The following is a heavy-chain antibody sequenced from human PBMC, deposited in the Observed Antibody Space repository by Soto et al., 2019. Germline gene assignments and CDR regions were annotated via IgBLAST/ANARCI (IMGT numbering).Heavy chain of an antibody. D-gene: IGHD3-22*01. J-gene: IGHJ4*02. V-gene: IGHV3-11*01. Sequence: GGSLRLSCAASGFTFSDYYMSWIRQTPGKGLEWISYISSSSSSIYYADSVRGRFTISRDNAKNSLFLQMNTLRAEDTAVYYCAKYSLITMIVVVITTFDYWGQGTLVTVSS. CDR2: ISSSSSSI. CDR3: AKYSLITMIVVVITTFDY. CDR1: GFTFSDYY.